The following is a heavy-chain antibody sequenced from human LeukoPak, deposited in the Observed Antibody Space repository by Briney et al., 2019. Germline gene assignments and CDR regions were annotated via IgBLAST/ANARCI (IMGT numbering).Heavy chain of an antibody. CDR2: ISAYNGNT. Sequence: ASVKVSCKASGYTSTNYGISWVRQAPGQGLEWMGWISAYNGNTNFAQKLQGRVTLTTDTSTGTAYMELRSLRSDDTAVYYCAGYYYDSSGYPRPWLDPWGQGTLVTVSS. V-gene: IGHV1-18*01. J-gene: IGHJ5*02. D-gene: IGHD3-22*01. CDR3: AGYYYDSSGYPRPWLDP. CDR1: GYTSTNYG.